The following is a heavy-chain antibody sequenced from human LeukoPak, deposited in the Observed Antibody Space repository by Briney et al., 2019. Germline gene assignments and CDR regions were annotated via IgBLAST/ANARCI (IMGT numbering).Heavy chain of an antibody. CDR3: AKGPAYVDTAMVPGFDY. CDR2: ISYDGSNK. V-gene: IGHV3-30*18. Sequence: PGGSLRLSCAASGFTFSSYGMHWVRQAPGKGLEWVAVISYDGSNKYYADSVKGRFTISRDNSKNTLYLQMNSLRAEDTAVYYCAKGPAYVDTAMVPGFDYWGQGTLVTVSS. J-gene: IGHJ4*02. D-gene: IGHD5-18*01. CDR1: GFTFSSYG.